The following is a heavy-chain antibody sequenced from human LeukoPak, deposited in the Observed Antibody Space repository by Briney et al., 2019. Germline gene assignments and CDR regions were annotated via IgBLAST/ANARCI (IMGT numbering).Heavy chain of an antibody. CDR3: ARVRSKVTPDY. CDR2: MNPNSGGT. V-gene: IGHV1-2*02. J-gene: IGHJ4*02. D-gene: IGHD2-21*02. CDR1: GYTFTSYD. Sequence: GASVKVSCKASGYTFTSYDINWVRQATGQGLEWMGWMNPNSGGTNYAQKFQGRVTMTRDTSISTAYMELSRLRSDDTAVYYCARVRSKVTPDYWGQGTLVTVSS.